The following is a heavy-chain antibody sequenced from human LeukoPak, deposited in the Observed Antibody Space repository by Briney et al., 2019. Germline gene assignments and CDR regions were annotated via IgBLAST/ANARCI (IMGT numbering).Heavy chain of an antibody. V-gene: IGHV3-20*04. CDR2: INWNGGST. CDR1: GFTFDDYG. CDR3: ARARELLWFGELSYYFDY. Sequence: RPGGSLRLSCAASGFTFDDYGMSWVRQAPGKGLEWVSGINWNGGSTGYADSVKGRFTISRDNAKNSLYLQMNSLRAEDTALCYCARARELLWFGELSYYFDYWGQGTLVTVSS. J-gene: IGHJ4*02. D-gene: IGHD3-10*01.